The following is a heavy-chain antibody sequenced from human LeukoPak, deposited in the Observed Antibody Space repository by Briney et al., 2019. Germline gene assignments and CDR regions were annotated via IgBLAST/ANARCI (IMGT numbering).Heavy chain of an antibody. CDR2: IYYSGST. CDR1: GGSISSYY. J-gene: IGHJ4*02. Sequence: SETLSLTCTVSGGSISSYYWGWIRQPPGKGLEWIGSIYYSGSTYYNPSLKSRVTISVDTSKNQFSLKLSSVTAADTAVYYCARLVRYDSDPFDYWGQGTLVTVSP. D-gene: IGHD3-22*01. CDR3: ARLVRYDSDPFDY. V-gene: IGHV4-39*01.